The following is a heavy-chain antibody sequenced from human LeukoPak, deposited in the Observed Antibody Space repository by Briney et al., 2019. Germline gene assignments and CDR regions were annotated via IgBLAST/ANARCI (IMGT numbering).Heavy chain of an antibody. J-gene: IGHJ3*02. CDR2: ISSSSTYI. V-gene: IGHV3-21*01. D-gene: IGHD1-26*01. CDR1: EFTFNNYG. CDR3: ARVRVGATYGGAFDI. Sequence: GGSLRLSCAASEFTFNNYGMSWVRQAPGKVLEWDSSISSSSTYIFYADSVKGRFTISRDDAKNSLYLQMNSLRAEDTAVYSCARVRVGATYGGAFDIWGQGTMVTVSS.